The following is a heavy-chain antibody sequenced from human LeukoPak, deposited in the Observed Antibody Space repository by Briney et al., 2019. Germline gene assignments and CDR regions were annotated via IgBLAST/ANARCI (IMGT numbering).Heavy chain of an antibody. D-gene: IGHD3-10*01. J-gene: IGHJ4*02. CDR3: ARLHRGIRELY. CDR1: GGSISSYY. CDR2: TGSDGST. V-gene: IGHV3-53*01. Sequence: ETLSLTCTVSGGSISSYYWSWVRQAPGKGLEWVSTGSDGSTYYADSVKGRFTISRDDFKNTLYLQMNSLRAEDTAVYYCARLHRGIRELYWGPGTLVTVSS.